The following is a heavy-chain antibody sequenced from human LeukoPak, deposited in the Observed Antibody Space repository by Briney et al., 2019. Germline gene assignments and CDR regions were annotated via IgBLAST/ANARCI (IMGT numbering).Heavy chain of an antibody. Sequence: SDTLSLTCTVSGGSISSYYWSWIRQPPGKGLEWIGYIYYSGSTNYNPSLKSRVTISVDTSKNQFSLKLSSVTAADTAVYYCARGAVVPAAIRSYYFDYWGQGTLVTVSS. D-gene: IGHD2-2*01. J-gene: IGHJ4*02. CDR2: IYYSGST. V-gene: IGHV4-59*01. CDR1: GGSISSYY. CDR3: ARGAVVPAAIRSYYFDY.